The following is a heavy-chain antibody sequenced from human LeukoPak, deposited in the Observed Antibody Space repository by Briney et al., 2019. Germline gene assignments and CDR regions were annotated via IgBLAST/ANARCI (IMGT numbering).Heavy chain of an antibody. J-gene: IGHJ4*02. V-gene: IGHV3-9*01. D-gene: IGHD6-19*01. CDR3: AKDNRRHYTSGPNPDSLH. CDR1: GFTFVNYA. Sequence: GGFLRLSCAASGFTFVNYAMHWVRQPPGKGLEWVSGISWNSGSIDYADSVKGRFTISRDNAKNSLYLQMNSLRVEDTAFYYCAKDNRRHYTSGPNPDSLHWGQGALVTVSS. CDR2: ISWNSGSI.